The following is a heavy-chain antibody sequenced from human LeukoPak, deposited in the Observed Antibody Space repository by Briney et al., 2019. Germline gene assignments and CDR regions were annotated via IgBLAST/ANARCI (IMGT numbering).Heavy chain of an antibody. V-gene: IGHV1-2*02. CDR3: AREPPAYCGTDCYALGY. D-gene: IGHD2-21*02. CDR1: GYTFTGLY. CDR2: INHNSGGT. Sequence: ASVKVSCKASGYTFTGLYVHWVRQAPGQGLEWMGWINHNSGGTRLAQKFQGRVTMTRDTSITTAYMELTWLKSDDTAVYYCAREPPAYCGTDCYALGYWGQGTLVTISS. J-gene: IGHJ4*02.